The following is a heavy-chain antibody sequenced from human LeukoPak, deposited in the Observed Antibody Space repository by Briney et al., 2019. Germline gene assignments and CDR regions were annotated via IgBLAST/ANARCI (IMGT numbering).Heavy chain of an antibody. J-gene: IGHJ4*02. D-gene: IGHD6-19*01. CDR2: IKQDGSEK. Sequence: PGGSLRLSCAASGFTPSSDWMSWVRQAPGKGLEWVANIKQDGSEKYYVDSVKGRFTISRDNAKNSLYMQMNSLRAEDTAVYYCARLMSVRLVGGSYFDYWGQGTLVTVSS. V-gene: IGHV3-7*01. CDR3: ARLMSVRLVGGSYFDY. CDR1: GFTPSSDW.